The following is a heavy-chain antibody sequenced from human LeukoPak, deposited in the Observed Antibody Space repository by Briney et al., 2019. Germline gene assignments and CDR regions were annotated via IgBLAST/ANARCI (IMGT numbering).Heavy chain of an antibody. Sequence: GGSLRLSCGVSGITLSNYAMSWVRQAPGKGLEWVSTIDKTTYPTFYADSVKGRFTISRDNSKNTLYLQMNSLRTEDTAVYFCAKFEGATIPGWFNDYWGQGILVTVSS. J-gene: IGHJ4*02. CDR2: IDKTTYPT. V-gene: IGHV3-23*05. CDR3: AKFEGATIPGWFNDY. CDR1: GITLSNYA. D-gene: IGHD6-19*01.